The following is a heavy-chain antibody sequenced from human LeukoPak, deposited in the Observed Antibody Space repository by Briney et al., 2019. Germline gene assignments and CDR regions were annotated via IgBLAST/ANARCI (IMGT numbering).Heavy chain of an antibody. J-gene: IGHJ6*02. Sequence: SVKVSCKASGGTFSSYAISWVRQAPGQGLEWMGGIIPIFGTANYAQKFQGRVTITADESTSTAYMELSSLRSEDTAVYYCARELTGYLDWLLPYNYGMDVWGQGTTVTASS. V-gene: IGHV1-69*01. CDR3: ARELTGYLDWLLPYNYGMDV. D-gene: IGHD3-9*01. CDR1: GGTFSSYA. CDR2: IIPIFGTA.